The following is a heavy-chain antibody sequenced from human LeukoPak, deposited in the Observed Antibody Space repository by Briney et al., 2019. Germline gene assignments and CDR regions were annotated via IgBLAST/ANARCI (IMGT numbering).Heavy chain of an antibody. J-gene: IGHJ4*02. V-gene: IGHV4-59*11. CDR1: SGSLSSHY. CDR2: IYYSGTT. Sequence: SETLSLTCTVSSGSLSSHYWSWIRQSPGKGLEWIGYIYYSGTTNYNPPLKSRVTISVDTSKNQFSLKLSSVTAADTAVYYCARDLSLDYWGQGTLVTVSS. CDR3: ARDLSLDY.